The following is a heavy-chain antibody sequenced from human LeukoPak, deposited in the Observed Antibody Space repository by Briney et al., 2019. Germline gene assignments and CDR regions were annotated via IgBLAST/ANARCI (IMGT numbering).Heavy chain of an antibody. CDR3: ARGDLNGMDV. CDR1: GGSFSGYY. D-gene: IGHD3-3*01. J-gene: IGHJ6*02. Sequence: ASETLSLTCAVYGGSFSGYYWSWIRQPTGKGLEWIGEVNHIGNTNYNPSLKSRVTISLDTSKNQFSLKLTSVTAADTAVYYCARGDLNGMDVWGQGTTVTVSS. CDR2: VNHIGNT. V-gene: IGHV4-34*01.